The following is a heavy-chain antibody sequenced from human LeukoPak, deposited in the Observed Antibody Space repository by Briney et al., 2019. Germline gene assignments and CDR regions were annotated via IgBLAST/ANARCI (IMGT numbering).Heavy chain of an antibody. CDR1: GGTFSSYA. D-gene: IGHD2-2*01. CDR3: ARSGPAALDVWFDP. V-gene: IGHV1-69*05. J-gene: IGHJ5*02. CDR2: IIPIFGTA. Sequence: PAASVKVSCKASGGTFSSYAISWVRQAPGQGLEWMGRIIPIFGTANYAQKFQGRVTITTDESTSTAYMELSSLRSEDTAVYYCARSGPAALDVWFDPLGQGTLVTLSS.